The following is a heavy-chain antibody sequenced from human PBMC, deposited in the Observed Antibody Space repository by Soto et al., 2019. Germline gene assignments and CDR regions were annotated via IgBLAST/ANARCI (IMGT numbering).Heavy chain of an antibody. D-gene: IGHD3-22*01. CDR1: GFTVSSNY. V-gene: IGHV3-53*01. CDR2: IYSGGST. J-gene: IGHJ1*01. Sequence: GGSLRLSCAASGFTVSSNYMSWFRRAPGKGLEWVSVIYSGGSTYYADSVKGRFTISRDNSKNTLYLQMNSLRAEDTAVYYCARDRVESGYPEYFQHWGQGTLVTVSS. CDR3: ARDRVESGYPEYFQH.